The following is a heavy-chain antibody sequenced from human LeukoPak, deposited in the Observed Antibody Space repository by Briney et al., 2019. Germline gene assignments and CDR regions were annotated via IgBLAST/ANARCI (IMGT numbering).Heavy chain of an antibody. CDR2: FDPEDGET. V-gene: IGHV1-24*01. Sequence: GASVKVSCKASGYTFTSYAMNWVRQAPGKGLEWMGGFDPEDGETIYAQKFQGRVTMTEDTSTDTAYMELSSLRSEDTAVYYCATDYSGSYYGTDYWGQGTLVTVSS. CDR1: GYTFTSYA. D-gene: IGHD1-26*01. CDR3: ATDYSGSYYGTDY. J-gene: IGHJ4*02.